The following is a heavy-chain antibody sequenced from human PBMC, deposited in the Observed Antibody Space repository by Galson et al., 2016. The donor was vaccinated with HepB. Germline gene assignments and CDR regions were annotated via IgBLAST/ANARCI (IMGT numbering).Heavy chain of an antibody. CDR1: GGSISSGGYY. CDR2: IYHSGST. D-gene: IGHD3-10*01. CDR3: ARVSPARDVWSREFYDH. V-gene: IGHV4-31*03. J-gene: IGHJ5*02. Sequence: TLSLTCTVSGGSISSGGYYWSWIRQHPGKGLEWIGYIYHSGSTNYNPSLRSRVAMSVDTSANLFSLKLLSVTAADTAIYYCARVSPARDVWSREFYDHWGQGALVTVSS.